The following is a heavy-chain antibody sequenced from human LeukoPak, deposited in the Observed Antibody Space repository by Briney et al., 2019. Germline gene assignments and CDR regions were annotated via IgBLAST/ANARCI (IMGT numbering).Heavy chain of an antibody. D-gene: IGHD4-23*01. Sequence: SQTLSLTCTVSGVSMSSYYWSWIRQPPGDGMEWIAHIYHSGSTNYNPSLKSRVNISVDTSKKQFSLKLTSVTAADTAVYYCARGPYGGNYAFDIWGQGTMVTVSS. CDR2: IYHSGST. CDR3: ARGPYGGNYAFDI. J-gene: IGHJ3*02. V-gene: IGHV4-59*01. CDR1: GVSMSSYY.